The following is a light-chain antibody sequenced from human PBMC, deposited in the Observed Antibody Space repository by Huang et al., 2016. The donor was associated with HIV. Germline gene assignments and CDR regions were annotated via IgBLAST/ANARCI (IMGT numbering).Light chain of an antibody. CDR2: WAA. CDR1: QSLSYRSNNKNY. CDR3: QQFYSTPIT. V-gene: IGKV4-1*01. Sequence: DIVMTQSPDSLAVSLGERATINCKSSQSLSYRSNNKNYLAWYQQKPGQPPQLLIYWAATRESGVPDRFSGSGSGTDFTLTISSLQAEDVAVYHCQQFYSTPITFGQGTRLEIK. J-gene: IGKJ5*01.